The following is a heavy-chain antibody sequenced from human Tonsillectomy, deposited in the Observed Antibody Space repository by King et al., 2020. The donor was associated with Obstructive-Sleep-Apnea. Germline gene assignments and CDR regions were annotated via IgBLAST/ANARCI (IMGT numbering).Heavy chain of an antibody. D-gene: IGHD4-17*01. CDR1: GFTFSSNA. V-gene: IGHV3-23*04. CDR3: AKDLRDYDPMGY. J-gene: IGHJ4*02. CDR2: ISGSGGST. Sequence: VQLVESGGGLVQPGGSLRLSCAASGFTFSSNAMSWVRQAQGKGLEWVSAISGSGGSTYFADSVKGRLTISRDNSKTTLFLQMNSLRAENTAVYYCAKDLRDYDPMGYWGQGTLVTVSP.